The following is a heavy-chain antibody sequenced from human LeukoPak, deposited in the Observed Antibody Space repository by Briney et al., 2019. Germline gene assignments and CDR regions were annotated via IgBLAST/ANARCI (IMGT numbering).Heavy chain of an antibody. CDR1: GGSISSCSFY. Sequence: SHTLSVTCKVSGGSISSCSFYWIWLRPPPGKELEWIGRIYTSGSTNYHPSLKSRVTISVDTSNNHFSLKLSSVTTADTAVYYCARDRNYDLWSGYFMAVGGKGTTDTVPS. CDR3: ARDRNYDLWSGYFMAV. J-gene: IGHJ6*03. V-gene: IGHV4-61*02. D-gene: IGHD3-3*01. CDR2: IYTSGST.